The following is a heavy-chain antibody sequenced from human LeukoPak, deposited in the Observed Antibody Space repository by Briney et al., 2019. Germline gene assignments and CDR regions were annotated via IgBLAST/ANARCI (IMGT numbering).Heavy chain of an antibody. Sequence: GGSLRLSCAASGFTVSSNYMSWVRQAPGKGLEWVSVIYSGGSTYYADSVKGRFTISRDNSKNTLYLQMNSLRAEDTAVYYCARSSSGWFRGGFVSWGQGTLVTVSS. D-gene: IGHD6-19*01. CDR2: IYSGGST. CDR1: GFTVSSNY. J-gene: IGHJ5*02. CDR3: ARSSSGWFRGGFVS. V-gene: IGHV3-53*01.